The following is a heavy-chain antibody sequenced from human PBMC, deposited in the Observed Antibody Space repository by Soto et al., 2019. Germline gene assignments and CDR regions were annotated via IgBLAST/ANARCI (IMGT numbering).Heavy chain of an antibody. CDR3: ARRRNHYDSSGYYYFLDY. J-gene: IGHJ4*02. V-gene: IGHV5-51*01. CDR2: IYPGESDT. Sequence: GESLKISCKGSGYSFTKYWIGWVRQMPGKGLEWMGIIYPGESDTRYSPSFQGQVTISVDKSIGTAYLQWSSLKASDTAMYYCARRRNHYDSSGYYYFLDYWGQGTLVTVSS. CDR1: GYSFTKYW. D-gene: IGHD3-22*01.